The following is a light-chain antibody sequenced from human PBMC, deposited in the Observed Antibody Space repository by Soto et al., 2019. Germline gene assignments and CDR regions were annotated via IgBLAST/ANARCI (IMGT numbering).Light chain of an antibody. J-gene: IGKJ1*01. Sequence: EIVLTRSPGTLSLSPGDGATLSCRASQSINGNYLHWYQQKPGQAPRLLIFGTSSRATGIPDRFSGSGSGTEFTLTISRLEPEDFAVYYCQQYGSSSWTFGQGTKVDI. CDR1: QSINGNY. V-gene: IGKV3-20*01. CDR3: QQYGSSSWT. CDR2: GTS.